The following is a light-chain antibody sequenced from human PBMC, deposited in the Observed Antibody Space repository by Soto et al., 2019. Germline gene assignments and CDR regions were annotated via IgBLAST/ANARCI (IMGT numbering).Light chain of an antibody. CDR2: EVS. CDR3: SSYGGNNNLV. Sequence: QSALTQPPSASGSPGQSVTISCTGTSSDVGGYNYVSWYQQHPGKAPKLMIYEVSKRPSGVPDRFSGSKSGSTASLTVSGLQAEDEADYYCSSYGGNNNLVFGGGTQLTVL. V-gene: IGLV2-8*01. CDR1: SSDVGGYNY. J-gene: IGLJ2*01.